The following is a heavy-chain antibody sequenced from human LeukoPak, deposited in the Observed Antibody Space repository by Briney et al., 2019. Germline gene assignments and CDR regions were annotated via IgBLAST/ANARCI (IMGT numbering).Heavy chain of an antibody. Sequence: ASVKVSCKASGYTFTGYYMHWVRQAPGQGLEWMGWINPNSGGTNYAQKFQGRVTMTRDMSTSTVYMELSSLRSEDTAVYYCARGEGSGWLGDNFDYWGQGTLVTVSS. CDR2: INPNSGGT. D-gene: IGHD6-19*01. J-gene: IGHJ4*02. V-gene: IGHV1-2*02. CDR3: ARGEGSGWLGDNFDY. CDR1: GYTFTGYY.